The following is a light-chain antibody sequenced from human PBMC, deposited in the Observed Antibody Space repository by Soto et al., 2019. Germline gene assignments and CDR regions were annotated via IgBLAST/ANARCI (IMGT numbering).Light chain of an antibody. Sequence: QPVLTQSPSASASLGASVKLTCTLISGHSSYAIAWHQQQPEKGPRYLMKLNSDGSHSKGDGIPDRFSGSSSGAERYLTISSLQSEDETDYYCQTWDTGIRVVFGGGTKLTVL. CDR1: SGHSSYA. CDR2: LNSDGSH. J-gene: IGLJ2*01. V-gene: IGLV4-69*01. CDR3: QTWDTGIRVV.